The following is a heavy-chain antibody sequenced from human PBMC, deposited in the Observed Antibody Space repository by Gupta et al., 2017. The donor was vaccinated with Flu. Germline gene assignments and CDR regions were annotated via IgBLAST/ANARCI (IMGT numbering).Heavy chain of an antibody. CDR3: AKSLYCAGGGCYSPADH. CDR2: IWYDENYK. Sequence: VKLVESGGTEVQPGGSRSLSCSTSGFTFSSNGMNWVRQAPGKGLEWVAVIWYDENYKYYAESLKGRFTISRDNSKDTVYLQINSLRAEDTGLYYCAKSLYCAGGGCYSPADHWGQGTQVTVTS. V-gene: IGHV3-33*03. J-gene: IGHJ4*02. D-gene: IGHD2-15*01. CDR1: GFTFSSNG.